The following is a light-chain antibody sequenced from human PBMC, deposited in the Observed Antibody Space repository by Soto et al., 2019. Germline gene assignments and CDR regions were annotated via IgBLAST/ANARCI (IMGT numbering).Light chain of an antibody. J-gene: IGLJ2*01. CDR1: RGHSSYA. V-gene: IGLV4-69*01. CDR2: LNSDGSH. CDR3: QTWGTGNVV. Sequence: QLVLTQSPSASASLGASVKLTCTLSRGHSSYAIAWHQQQAEKGPRYLMRLNSDGSHGKGDGIPDRFSGSSSGAERYLTISSLQSEDEADYYCQTWGTGNVVFGGGTQLTVL.